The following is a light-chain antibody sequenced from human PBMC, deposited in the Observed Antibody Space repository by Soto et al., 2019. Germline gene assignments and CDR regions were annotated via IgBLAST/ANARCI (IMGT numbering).Light chain of an antibody. V-gene: IGKV3-20*01. CDR3: QQYGSSPTWT. CDR1: QSVSSSY. CDR2: GAS. Sequence: EIVLTQSPGTLSLSPGERATLSCRASQSVSSSYLAWSQQKPGQAPRLLIYGASGRATGIPDRFSGSGSGTDFTLTISRLEPEDFAVYYCQQYGSSPTWTFGQGTKVDIK. J-gene: IGKJ1*01.